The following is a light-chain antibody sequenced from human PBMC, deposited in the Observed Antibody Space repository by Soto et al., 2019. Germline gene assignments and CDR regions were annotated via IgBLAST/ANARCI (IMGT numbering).Light chain of an antibody. CDR2: DVT. CDR3: SSYRADGTLEV. J-gene: IGLJ1*01. V-gene: IGLV2-14*03. CDR1: NTDIGGYNY. Sequence: QSALTQPDSVSASFGESITISCTGTNTDIGGYNYVSWYQQHPGKAPKLVIYDVTSRPSGIPDRFSGSKSGFTASLTVSGLQAEDDADYFCSSYRADGTLEVFGTGTKVTVL.